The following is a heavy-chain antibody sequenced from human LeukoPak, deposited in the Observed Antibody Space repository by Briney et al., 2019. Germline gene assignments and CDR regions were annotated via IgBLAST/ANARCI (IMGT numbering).Heavy chain of an antibody. D-gene: IGHD3-10*01. Sequence: GGSLRLSCAASGFTFSNYGMHWVRQAPGKGLEWVALISYDGSNKYYADSVKGRFTISRDNSKNTLYLQMISLRAEDTAVYYCANYVSVSYFAYWGQGTLVTVSS. CDR2: ISYDGSNK. CDR1: GFTFSNYG. J-gene: IGHJ4*02. V-gene: IGHV3-30*18. CDR3: ANYVSVSYFAY.